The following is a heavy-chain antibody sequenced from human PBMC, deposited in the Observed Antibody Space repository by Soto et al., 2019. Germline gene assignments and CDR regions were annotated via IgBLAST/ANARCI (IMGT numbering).Heavy chain of an antibody. V-gene: IGHV3-11*06. D-gene: IGHD6-6*01. Sequence: GGSLRLSCAASGFIFSYYYMILIRQAPGKGLEWISYISSTSRHTDYAHSVKGRFTISRDNANNSVDLQMNSLGAEDTAVYYCARAASTAGSRYFDSWGQGILVTVSS. CDR1: GFIFSYYY. J-gene: IGHJ4*02. CDR2: ISSTSRHT. CDR3: ARAASTAGSRYFDS.